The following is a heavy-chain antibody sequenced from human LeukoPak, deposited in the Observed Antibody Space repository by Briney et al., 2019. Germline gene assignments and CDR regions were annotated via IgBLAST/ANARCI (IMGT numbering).Heavy chain of an antibody. CDR3: ARDGRSRGSQNFDY. D-gene: IGHD2-2*01. CDR2: IYYSGST. Sequence: SETLSLTCTVSGGSISSSSYYWGWIRQPPGKGLEWIGYIYYSGSTNYNPSLKSRVTISVDTSKNQFSLKLSSVTAADTAVYYCARDGRSRGSQNFDYWGQGTLVTVSS. CDR1: GGSISSSSYY. J-gene: IGHJ4*02. V-gene: IGHV4-61*01.